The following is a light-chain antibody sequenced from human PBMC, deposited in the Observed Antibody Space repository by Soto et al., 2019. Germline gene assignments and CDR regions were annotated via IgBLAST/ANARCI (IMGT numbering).Light chain of an antibody. Sequence: QSVLTQPPSASGSPGQSVTISCTGTKSDIGGYDFVSWYQHHPGKAPRLIIYEVVQRPSGVPDRFSGSKSGNTASLTVSGLPAADEADYFCTSYAGSNTYVFGSGTKLTVL. J-gene: IGLJ1*01. V-gene: IGLV2-8*01. CDR2: EVV. CDR3: TSYAGSNTYV. CDR1: KSDIGGYDF.